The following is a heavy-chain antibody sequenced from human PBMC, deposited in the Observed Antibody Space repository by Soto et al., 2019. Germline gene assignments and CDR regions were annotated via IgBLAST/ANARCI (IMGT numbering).Heavy chain of an antibody. Sequence: EVQLLESGGGLVQPGGSLRLSCAASGFTFSSYAMSWVRQAPGKGLEWVSAISGSGGSTYYADSVKGRFTISRDNSKNTMYLQMNSLRAADTAVYYCVKGYSGYDFSYYYYDGMDVWGQGTTVTVSS. CDR1: GFTFSSYA. J-gene: IGHJ6*02. CDR2: ISGSGGST. CDR3: VKGYSGYDFSYYYYDGMDV. D-gene: IGHD5-12*01. V-gene: IGHV3-23*01.